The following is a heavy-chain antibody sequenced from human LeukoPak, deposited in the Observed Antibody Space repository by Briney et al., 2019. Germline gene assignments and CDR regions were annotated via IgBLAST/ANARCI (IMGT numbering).Heavy chain of an antibody. V-gene: IGHV3-48*04. Sequence: GGSLRLSCAASGFTFSSYSMNWVRQAPGKGLEWVSYISSSSTIYYADSVKGRFTISRDNAKNSLYLQMNSLRAEDTAVYYCARSITIFASDYWGQGTLVTVSS. CDR2: ISSSSTI. D-gene: IGHD3-3*01. CDR1: GFTFSSYS. J-gene: IGHJ4*02. CDR3: ARSITIFASDY.